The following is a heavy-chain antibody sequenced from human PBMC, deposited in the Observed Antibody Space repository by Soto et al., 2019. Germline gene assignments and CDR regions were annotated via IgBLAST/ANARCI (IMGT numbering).Heavy chain of an antibody. V-gene: IGHV3-30*04. CDR2: ISNDGRGK. Sequence: QVQLVESGGGVVQPGRSLRLSCAASGFTFTTYAIHWVRQAPGKGLEWVAVISNDGRGKYYADSVKGRFTIPRDNSKNTLYLQMNSLRSDDTAVYYCARDQCFGGGRSCYYFDFWGQGTLVTVSS. D-gene: IGHD2-15*01. CDR1: GFTFTTYA. J-gene: IGHJ4*02. CDR3: ARDQCFGGGRSCYYFDF.